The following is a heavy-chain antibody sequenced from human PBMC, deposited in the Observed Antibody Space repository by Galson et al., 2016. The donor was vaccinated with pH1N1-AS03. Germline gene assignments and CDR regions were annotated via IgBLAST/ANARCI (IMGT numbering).Heavy chain of an antibody. D-gene: IGHD2-2*01. CDR2: INPNSGVT. J-gene: IGHJ6*02. V-gene: IGHV1-2*04. CDR1: GYTFTGFY. CDR3: ARDPRGPCSSSTCATAYYFGMDV. Sequence: SVKVSCKASGYTFTGFYVHWVRQAPGQGLEWMGWINPNSGVTNYAQKFQAWVTMTRDTSSSTAYMELSGLKSDDTAVYYCARDPRGPCSSSTCATAYYFGMDVWGLGTTVIVSS.